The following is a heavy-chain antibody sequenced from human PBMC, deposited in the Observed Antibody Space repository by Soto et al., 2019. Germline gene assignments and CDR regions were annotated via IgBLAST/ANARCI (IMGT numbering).Heavy chain of an antibody. CDR2: IYYSGST. V-gene: IGHV4-39*07. D-gene: IGHD2-15*01. CDR3: ARGYCSGGSCYSPGWFVWFDP. J-gene: IGHJ5*02. CDR1: GGSISSSSYY. Sequence: SETLSLTCTVSGGSISSSSYYWGWIRQPPGKGLEWIGSIYYSGSTNYNPSLKSRVTISVDTSKNQFSLKLSSVTAADTAVYYCARGYCSGGSCYSPGWFVWFDPWGQGTLVTVSS.